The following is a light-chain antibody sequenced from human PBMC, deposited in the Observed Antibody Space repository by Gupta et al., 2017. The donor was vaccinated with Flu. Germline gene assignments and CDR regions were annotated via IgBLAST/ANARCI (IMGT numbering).Light chain of an antibody. Sequence: MVLTQSPASLSLPLGDKATLSCRATQSVGRDHLAWYHQKPGQAPMVLVYDATKRATGVPDRFSGGGSGTDFTLTIRRLEAADAGIYFCQQDNGSFTFGQGTKVEIK. V-gene: IGKV3D-20*02. CDR3: QQDNGSFT. CDR2: DAT. J-gene: IGKJ3*01. CDR1: QSVGRDH.